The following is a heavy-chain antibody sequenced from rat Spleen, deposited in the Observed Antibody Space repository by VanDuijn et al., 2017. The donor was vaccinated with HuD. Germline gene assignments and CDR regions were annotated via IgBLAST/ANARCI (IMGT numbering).Heavy chain of an antibody. CDR1: GFTFSSFP. Sequence: EVQLVESDGGLVQPGRSLKLSCAASGFTFSSFPMAWVRQAPTKGLEWVASISPSGGSTYYRDSVKGRFTISRDNAKSTLYLQMDSLRSEDTAIYYCTRQRGDGSYHGGLDYWGQGVMVTVSS. J-gene: IGHJ2*01. D-gene: IGHD1-12*01. CDR2: ISPSGGST. CDR3: TRQRGDGSYHGGLDY. V-gene: IGHV5-46*01.